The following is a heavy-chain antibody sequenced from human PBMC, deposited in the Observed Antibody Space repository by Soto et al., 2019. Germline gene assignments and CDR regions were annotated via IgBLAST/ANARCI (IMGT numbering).Heavy chain of an antibody. J-gene: IGHJ4*02. CDR3: ARRTVNIRTFYSGLKTHCFDY. Sequence: PSESLSLTCAVSGDCMSSRDYYWGWIRQPPGKGLEWIGSIYYSGSTYYNPSLQSRVAISVDTSKNQFSLKLKSVTAADTAIYYCARRTVNIRTFYSGLKTHCFDYWGQGAPVTVSS. V-gene: IGHV4-39*01. CDR1: GDCMSSRDYY. CDR2: IYYSGST. D-gene: IGHD6-19*01.